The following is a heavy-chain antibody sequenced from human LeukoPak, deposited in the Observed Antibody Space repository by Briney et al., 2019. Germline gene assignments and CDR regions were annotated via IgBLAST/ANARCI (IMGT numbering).Heavy chain of an antibody. V-gene: IGHV4-30-2*01. CDR2: IYHSGST. D-gene: IGHD4-11*01. CDR3: ARASLGPPLQSSYYYGMDV. Sequence: PSQTLSLTCAVSGGSISSGGYSWSWIRQPPGKGLEWIGYIYHSGSTYYNPSLKSRVTISVDRSKNQFSLKLSSVTAADTAVYYCARASLGPPLQSSYYYGMDVWGQGTTVTVSS. CDR1: GGSISSGGYS. J-gene: IGHJ6*02.